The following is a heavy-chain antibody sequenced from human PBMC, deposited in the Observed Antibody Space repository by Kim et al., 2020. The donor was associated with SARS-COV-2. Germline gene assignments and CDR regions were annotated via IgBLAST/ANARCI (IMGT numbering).Heavy chain of an antibody. CDR1: GGSISSSSYY. CDR3: ARRRSPTIFGVFSRGGYSFDS. V-gene: IGHV4-39*01. J-gene: IGHJ4*02. D-gene: IGHD3-3*01. Sequence: SETLSLTCTVSGGSISSSSYYWGWIRQPPGKGLEWIVSIYYSGSTYYNPSLKSRVTISVDTSKNQFSLKLSSVTAADTAVYYCARRRSPTIFGVFSRGGYSFDSWGQGTLVTVSS. CDR2: IYYSGST.